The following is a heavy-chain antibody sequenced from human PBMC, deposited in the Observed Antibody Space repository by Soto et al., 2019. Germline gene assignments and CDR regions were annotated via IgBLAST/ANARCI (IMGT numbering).Heavy chain of an antibody. Sequence: GGSLRLSCAVSGFTFSIYWMNWVRQAPGKGLEWVANIKQDESEKNYVDSVKGRFTISRDNAKKSLYLQMNSLRAEDTAVYYCARDDSSSSAVFDYWGQGTLVTVSS. CDR2: IKQDESEK. V-gene: IGHV3-7*05. D-gene: IGHD6-6*01. CDR1: GFTFSIYW. CDR3: ARDDSSSSAVFDY. J-gene: IGHJ4*02.